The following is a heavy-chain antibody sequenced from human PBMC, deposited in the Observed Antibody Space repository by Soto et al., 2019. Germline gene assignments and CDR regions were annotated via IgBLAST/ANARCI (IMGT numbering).Heavy chain of an antibody. Sequence: EVQLVESGGGLVQPGGSLRLSCAASGFTFSSYDMHWVRQATGKGLEWVSAIGTAGDTYYPGSVKGRFTISRENAKNSLYLQMNSLGAGDTAVYYCARGGTYCSGGSCSFFFDYWGQGTLVTVSS. CDR3: ARGGTYCSGGSCSFFFDY. J-gene: IGHJ4*02. CDR2: IGTAGDT. D-gene: IGHD2-15*01. V-gene: IGHV3-13*01. CDR1: GFTFSSYD.